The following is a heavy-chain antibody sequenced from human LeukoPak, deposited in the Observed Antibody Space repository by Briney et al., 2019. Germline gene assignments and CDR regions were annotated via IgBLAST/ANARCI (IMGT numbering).Heavy chain of an antibody. CDR2: IYSDEST. CDR3: RRGLRNSYGPLVKDGMDV. CDR1: GFTVSSNY. V-gene: IGHV3-66*01. D-gene: IGHD1/OR15-1a*01. Sequence: PGGSLRLSCAASGFTVSSNYMSWVRQAPGKGLEWVSVIYSDESTYYADSVKGRFTISRDNSKNTLYLQMNSLRPEDTAVYYCRRGLRNSYGPLVKDGMDVWGQGTTVTVSS. J-gene: IGHJ6*02.